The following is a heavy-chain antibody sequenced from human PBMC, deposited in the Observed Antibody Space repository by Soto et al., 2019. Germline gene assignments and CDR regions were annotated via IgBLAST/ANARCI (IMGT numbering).Heavy chain of an antibody. J-gene: IGHJ3*02. CDR1: GFTVSSNY. CDR3: ARAFAVGSAFDI. V-gene: IGHV3-53*01. CDR2: IYSGGST. D-gene: IGHD1-26*01. Sequence: PGGSLRLSCAASGFTVSSNYMSWVRQAPGKGLEWVSVIYSGGSTYYADSVKGRFTISRDNAKNTLYLQMNSLRAGDTAVYYCARAFAVGSAFDIWGQGTMVTVSS.